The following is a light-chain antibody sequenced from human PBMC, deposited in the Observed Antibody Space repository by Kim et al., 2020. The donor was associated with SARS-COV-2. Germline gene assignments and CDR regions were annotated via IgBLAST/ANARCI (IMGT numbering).Light chain of an antibody. V-gene: IGKV1-5*01. CDR2: DAS. Sequence: SASVGDRVTITCRASQSIGGWLAWYQQKPGKAPKLLIYDASSVESGVPSRFSSGSGTEFTLTISSLQPDDSATYYCQHHSTYPITFGQGTRLEIK. CDR3: QHHSTYPIT. J-gene: IGKJ5*01. CDR1: QSIGGW.